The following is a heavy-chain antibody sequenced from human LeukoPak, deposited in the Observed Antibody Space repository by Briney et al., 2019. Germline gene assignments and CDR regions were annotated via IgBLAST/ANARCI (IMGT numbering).Heavy chain of an antibody. Sequence: SETLSLTCTVSGGSISSSSYYWGWIRQPPGKGLEWIGSIYYSGSTYYNPSLKSRVTISVDKSKNQFSLKLSSVTAADTAVYYCARAKGVSGWYRVFDYWGQGTLVTVSS. V-gene: IGHV4-39*07. CDR1: GGSISSSSYY. CDR3: ARAKGVSGWYRVFDY. CDR2: IYYSGST. J-gene: IGHJ4*02. D-gene: IGHD6-19*01.